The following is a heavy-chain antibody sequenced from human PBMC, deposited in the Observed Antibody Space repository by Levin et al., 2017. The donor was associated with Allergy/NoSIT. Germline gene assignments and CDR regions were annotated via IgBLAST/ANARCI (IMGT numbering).Heavy chain of an antibody. Sequence: PGGSLRLSCKVSGYSFSSYWIAWVRQMPGKGLEWMGTIYPGDSDTRYSPSFQGQVTISADKSLRTAYLQWNSLKASDSAIYCCARRGDRVNWHFDLWGRGTLVTVSS. CDR1: GYSFSSYW. CDR3: ARRGDRVNWHFDL. CDR2: IYPGDSDT. D-gene: IGHD3-16*01. J-gene: IGHJ2*01. V-gene: IGHV5-51*01.